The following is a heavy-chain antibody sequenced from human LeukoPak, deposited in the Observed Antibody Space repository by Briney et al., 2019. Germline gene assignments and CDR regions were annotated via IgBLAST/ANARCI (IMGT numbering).Heavy chain of an antibody. D-gene: IGHD3-3*01. CDR2: IYYSGST. CDR1: GGSISSYY. Sequence: SGTLSLTCTVSGGSISSYYWSWIRQPPGKGLEWIGYIYYSGSTNYNPSLKSRVTISVDTSKNQFSLKLSSVTAADTAVYYCARGETITIFGVVPVAVPNYWGQGTLVTVSS. J-gene: IGHJ4*02. V-gene: IGHV4-59*01. CDR3: ARGETITIFGVVPVAVPNY.